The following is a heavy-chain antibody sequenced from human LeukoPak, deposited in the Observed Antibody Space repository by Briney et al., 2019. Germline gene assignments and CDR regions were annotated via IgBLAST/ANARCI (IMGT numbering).Heavy chain of an antibody. J-gene: IGHJ4*02. CDR1: GFTFSKYW. CDR3: ARICSTTDCLISA. Sequence: GGSLRLSCAASGFTFSKYWMHWVRQAPGKGLVWVSRINSDGSYTSYADFVKGRFTISRDNAKNTVYPQMSSLRAEDTAVCYCARICSTTDCLISAWGQGTLVTVSS. D-gene: IGHD2-2*01. CDR2: INSDGSYT. V-gene: IGHV3-74*01.